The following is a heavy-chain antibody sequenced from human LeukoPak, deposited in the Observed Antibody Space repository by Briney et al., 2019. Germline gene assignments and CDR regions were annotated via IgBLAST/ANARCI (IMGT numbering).Heavy chain of an antibody. CDR2: VSGSGGST. V-gene: IGHV3-23*01. D-gene: IGHD1-26*01. CDR1: GFTFSRHA. CDR3: TKGRYSGSLERGFDY. J-gene: IGHJ4*02. Sequence: GGSLRLSCAPSGFTFSRHAMNWVRQAPGQGLEWVSAVSGSGGSTYHTDSVKGRFTISRDNSKNTLYLQMNSLRAEDTAVYYCTKGRYSGSLERGFDYWGQGTLVTVSS.